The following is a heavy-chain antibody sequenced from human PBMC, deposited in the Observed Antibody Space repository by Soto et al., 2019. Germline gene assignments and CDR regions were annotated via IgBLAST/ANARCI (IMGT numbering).Heavy chain of an antibody. D-gene: IGHD6-13*01. V-gene: IGHV4-31*03. Sequence: SETLSLTCTVSGGSISSGGYYWSWIRQHPGKGLEWIAYISYSGSTYYNPSLKSRLTISLDTSKNQFSLKLRSVTAADTAVYYCARGGSSWNFYDYWGQGTLVTVSS. CDR2: ISYSGST. J-gene: IGHJ4*02. CDR1: GGSISSGGYY. CDR3: ARGGSSWNFYDY.